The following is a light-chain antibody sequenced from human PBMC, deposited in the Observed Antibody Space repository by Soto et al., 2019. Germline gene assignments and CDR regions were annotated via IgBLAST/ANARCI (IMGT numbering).Light chain of an antibody. CDR1: QSVSSY. J-gene: IGKJ1*01. CDR3: QQRSNWPPWT. V-gene: IGKV3-11*01. CDR2: DAS. Sequence: EIVLTQSPATPSLSPGERATPSCRASQSVSSYLAWYQQKPGQAPRLLIYDASNRATGIPARFSGSGSGTDFTLTISSLEPEDFAVYYCQQRSNWPPWTFGQGTKVDIK.